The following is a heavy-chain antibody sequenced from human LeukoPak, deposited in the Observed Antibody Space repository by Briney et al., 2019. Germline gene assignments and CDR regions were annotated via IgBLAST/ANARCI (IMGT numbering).Heavy chain of an antibody. D-gene: IGHD4-17*01. CDR3: AKDFLKIATVTHFDY. CDR2: IWYDGGNK. V-gene: IGHV3-30*02. CDR1: GFTFRSYG. Sequence: PGGSLRLSCAASGFTFRSYGMHWVRQAPGKGLEWVAFIWYDGGNKSYADSVKGRFTISRDNSKNTLYLQMNSLRAEDTAVYYCAKDFLKIATVTHFDYWGQGTLVTVSS. J-gene: IGHJ4*02.